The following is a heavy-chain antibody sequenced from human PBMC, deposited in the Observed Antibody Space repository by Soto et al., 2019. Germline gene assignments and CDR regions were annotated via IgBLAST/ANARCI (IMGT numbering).Heavy chain of an antibody. J-gene: IGHJ4*02. V-gene: IGHV4-30-4*01. CDR3: ARDAVAAAGPDY. CDR1: GGSISSGDYY. CDR2: IYYSGST. D-gene: IGHD6-13*01. Sequence: SETLSLTCTVSGGSISSGDYYWSWIRQPPGKGLEWIGYIYYSGSTYYNPSLKSRVTISVDTSKNQFSLKLSSVTAADTAVYYCARDAVAAAGPDYWGQGTLVTVSS.